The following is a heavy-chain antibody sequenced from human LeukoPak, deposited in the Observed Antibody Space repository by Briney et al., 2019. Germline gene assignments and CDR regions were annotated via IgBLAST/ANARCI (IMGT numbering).Heavy chain of an antibody. D-gene: IGHD2-2*02. CDR2: INHSGST. CDR3: ARVFLGYCSSTSCYNRCYFDY. Sequence: SETLSLTCAVYGGSFSGYYWSWIRQPPGKGLEWIGEINHSGSTNYNPSLKSRVTISVDTSKNQFSLKLSSVTAADTAVYYCARVFLGYCSSTSCYNRCYFDYWGQGTLVTVSS. V-gene: IGHV4-34*01. J-gene: IGHJ4*02. CDR1: GGSFSGYY.